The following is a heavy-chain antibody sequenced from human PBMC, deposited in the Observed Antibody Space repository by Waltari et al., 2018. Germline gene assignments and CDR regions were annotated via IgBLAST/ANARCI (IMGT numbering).Heavy chain of an antibody. V-gene: IGHV4-31*03. CDR3: GRSYYGSYFLDY. CDR2: IHYGGST. D-gene: IGHD1-26*01. J-gene: IGHJ4*02. CDR1: GGSISSRAYY. Sequence: QVQLQESGPGLVKPSQTLSLICTVSGGSISSRAYYWNWIRQHPGKGLEGIGYIHYGGSTYYNPSLRSRVNVSVDTSKNNFSLNLTSVTAADTAVYYCGRSYYGSYFLDYWGQGTVVTVSS.